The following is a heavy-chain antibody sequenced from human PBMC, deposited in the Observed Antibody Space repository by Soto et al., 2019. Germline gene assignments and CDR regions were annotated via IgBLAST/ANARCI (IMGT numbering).Heavy chain of an antibody. J-gene: IGHJ4*02. V-gene: IGHV3-30-3*01. Sequence: QVQVVESGGGVVQPGKSLRLSCAASGFTFSRYAVHWVRQAAGKGLEWVTLISYDGSNKYYADSVKGRFTVSRENSKDTLYLQLNGLRPDDTAVYYCSRGEAFDYWGQGTLVTVS. CDR3: SRGEAFDY. CDR2: ISYDGSNK. CDR1: GFTFSRYA.